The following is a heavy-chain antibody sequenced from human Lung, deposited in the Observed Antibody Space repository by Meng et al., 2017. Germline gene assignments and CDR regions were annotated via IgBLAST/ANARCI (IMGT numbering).Heavy chain of an antibody. CDR2: IDPRSGDT. J-gene: IGHJ4*02. V-gene: IGHV1-2*06. CDR3: VRDEDISAAGKLFGDY. D-gene: IGHD6-13*01. Sequence: QVQLVQAGAEGKTPGASVKVSCKPSGYPFTAYWLHWVRQAPGQGLDWMGRIDPRSGDTQYAQKFQGRVTMTRDTSISTTYMELSRLRSDDTAVYYCVRDEDISAAGKLFGDYWGQGTLVTVSS. CDR1: GYPFTAYW.